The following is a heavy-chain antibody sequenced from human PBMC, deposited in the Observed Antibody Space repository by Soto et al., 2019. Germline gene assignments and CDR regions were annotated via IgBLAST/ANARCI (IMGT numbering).Heavy chain of an antibody. J-gene: IGHJ4*02. V-gene: IGHV3-21*01. CDR2: ISSSSSYI. Sequence: EVQLVASGGGLVKPGGSLRLSCAASGFTFSSYSMNWVRQAPGKGLEWVSSISSSSSYIYYADSVKGRFTISRDNAKNSLYLQMNSLRAEDTAVYYCARDQAAAAGFDYWGQGTLVTVSS. CDR3: ARDQAAAAGFDY. D-gene: IGHD6-13*01. CDR1: GFTFSSYS.